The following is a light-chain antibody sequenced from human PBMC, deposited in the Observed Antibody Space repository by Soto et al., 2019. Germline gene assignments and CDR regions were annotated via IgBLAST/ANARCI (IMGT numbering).Light chain of an antibody. CDR3: SSFEASNNLL. CDR1: SSNIGAGYE. J-gene: IGLJ2*01. V-gene: IGLV1-40*01. CDR2: GNG. Sequence: QSVLTQPPSVSGAPGQRVTISCTGTSSNIGAGYEVHWYQQLPGTAPKLLVSGNGNRPSGVPDRMSASKSGTSASLAITGLQAADEGHYYCSSFEASNNLLFGGGTKLTVL.